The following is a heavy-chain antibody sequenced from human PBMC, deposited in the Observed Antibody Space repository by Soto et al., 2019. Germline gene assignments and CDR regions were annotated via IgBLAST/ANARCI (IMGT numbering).Heavy chain of an antibody. V-gene: IGHV1-69*02. Sequence: QVQLVQSGAEVKKPGSSVKVSCKASGGTFSSYTISWVRQAPGQGLEWMGRIIPILGIANYAQKFQGRVTITADKSTITAYMELSSLRSEDTAVYYCATITGSFPDAFDIWGQGTMVTVSS. D-gene: IGHD1-20*01. CDR2: IIPILGIA. CDR1: GGTFSSYT. CDR3: ATITGSFPDAFDI. J-gene: IGHJ3*02.